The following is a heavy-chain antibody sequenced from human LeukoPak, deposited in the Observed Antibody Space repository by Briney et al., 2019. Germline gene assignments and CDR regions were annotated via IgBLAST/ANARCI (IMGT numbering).Heavy chain of an antibody. CDR2: ISGRGTYT. CDR3: LRDVIR. CDR1: GFTFSDFN. V-gene: IGHV3-11*05. J-gene: IGHJ4*02. Sequence: NSGGSLRLSCAASGFTFSDFNMNWIRQAPGKGLELVSYISGRGTYTRYADSVKGRFTISRDNAKNSLFLQMSSLRDDDTAVYYCLRDVIRGGQGTLVTVSP.